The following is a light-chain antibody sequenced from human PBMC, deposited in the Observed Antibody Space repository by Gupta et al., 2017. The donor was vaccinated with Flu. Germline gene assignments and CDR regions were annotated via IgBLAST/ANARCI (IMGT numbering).Light chain of an antibody. CDR2: DAS. CDR1: QSIGSN. J-gene: IGKJ3*01. Sequence: EIVMAQSPANTSVSPGETATLFCRASQSIGSNLAWYHQKPGQAPRLLIYDASSRATGVAARFSGSGAGTDFSLSISSLHSEDSGLYHCQQYNNWPLTFGHGTKVDI. V-gene: IGKV3-15*01. CDR3: QQYNNWPLT.